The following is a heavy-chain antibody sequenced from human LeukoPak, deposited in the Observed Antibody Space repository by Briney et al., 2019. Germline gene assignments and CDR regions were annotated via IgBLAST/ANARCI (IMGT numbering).Heavy chain of an antibody. CDR1: GFTFSSYS. V-gene: IGHV3-21*01. Sequence: GGSLRLSCAASGFTFSSYSMNWVRQAPGKGLEWVSSISSSSSYIYYADSVKGRFTISRDNAKNSLYLQMNSLRAEDTAVYYCARGTTGYSSSWYHYYYYYYMDVWGKGTTVTVSS. J-gene: IGHJ6*03. D-gene: IGHD6-13*01. CDR2: ISSSSSYI. CDR3: ARGTTGYSSSWYHYYYYYYMDV.